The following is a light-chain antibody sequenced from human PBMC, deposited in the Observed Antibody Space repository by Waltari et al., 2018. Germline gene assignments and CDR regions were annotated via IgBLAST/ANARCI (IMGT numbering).Light chain of an antibody. V-gene: IGKV1-39*01. Sequence: TFRASQTSSSYLNWYQQKPGKAPKFLIYAASSLRSGVPSRFSGSRSGTEFTLTISSLQPEDFATYYCQQTFSTQTTFGQGTRLELK. CDR2: AAS. CDR1: QTSSSY. J-gene: IGKJ5*01. CDR3: QQTFSTQTT.